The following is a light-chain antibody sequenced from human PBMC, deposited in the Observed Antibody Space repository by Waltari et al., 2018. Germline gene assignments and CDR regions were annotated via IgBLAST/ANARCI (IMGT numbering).Light chain of an antibody. CDR3: QHYLRLPAT. CDR1: QSVSTY. J-gene: IGKJ1*01. Sequence: EIVLTQSPGTLSLSPGERATISCRASQSVSTYLAWYQQKPGQAPRLLLYHASSRATGIPDRFSGSGSGTDFSLTISRLEPEDFAVYYCQHYLRLPATFGQGTKVEIK. V-gene: IGKV3-20*01. CDR2: HAS.